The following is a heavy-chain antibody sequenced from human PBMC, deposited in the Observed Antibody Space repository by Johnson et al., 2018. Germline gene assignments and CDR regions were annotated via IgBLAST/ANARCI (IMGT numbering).Heavy chain of an antibody. Sequence: VQLVESGGGLVQXGGSLRLXCAASGFTFSSYDMHWVRQATGKGLEWVSAIGTAGDTYYPGSVKGRCTISREKAKNSLYLQMNSLRAEDTAVYYCARDKRHFGVGGYYYYGMDVWGQGTTVTVSS. CDR1: GFTFSSYD. D-gene: IGHD3-3*01. V-gene: IGHV3-13*01. CDR3: ARDKRHFGVGGYYYYGMDV. J-gene: IGHJ6*02. CDR2: IGTAGDT.